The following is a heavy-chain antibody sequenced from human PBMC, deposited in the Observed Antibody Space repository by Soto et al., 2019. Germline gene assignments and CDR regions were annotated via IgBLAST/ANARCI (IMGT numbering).Heavy chain of an antibody. J-gene: IGHJ6*02. Sequence: PGGSLRLSCAASGFTFSSYAMHWVRQAPGKGLEWVAFISYDGSNKYYADSVKGRFTISRDNSKNTLYLQMNSLRAEDTAVYYCARDHGWTAAASGVTDYYYYYGMDVWGQGTTVTVSS. V-gene: IGHV3-30-3*01. CDR3: ARDHGWTAAASGVTDYYYYYGMDV. D-gene: IGHD6-13*01. CDR1: GFTFSSYA. CDR2: ISYDGSNK.